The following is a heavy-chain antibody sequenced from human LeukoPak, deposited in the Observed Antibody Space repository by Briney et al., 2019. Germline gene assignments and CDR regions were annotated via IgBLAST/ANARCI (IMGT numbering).Heavy chain of an antibody. V-gene: IGHV5-51*01. CDR3: ARVSSSGYGYYYYYMDV. J-gene: IGHJ6*03. CDR2: IYPGDSDT. Sequence: GESLKISCKGSGYSFTSYWIGWVRQMPGKGLEWMGIIYPGDSDTRYSPSFQGQVTISADKSFSTAYLQWSSLKASDTAMYYCARVSSSGYGYYYYYMDVWGKGTTVTVSS. D-gene: IGHD6-25*01. CDR1: GYSFTSYW.